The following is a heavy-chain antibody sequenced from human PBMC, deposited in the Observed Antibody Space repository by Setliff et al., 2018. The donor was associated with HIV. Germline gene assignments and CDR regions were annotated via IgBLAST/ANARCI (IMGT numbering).Heavy chain of an antibody. J-gene: IGHJ4*02. Sequence: PWGSLRLSCAASGFTFSSYAMSWVRQAPGKGLEWVSAISGSGGSTYYADSVKGRFTISRDNSKNTLYLQMNSLRAEDTAVYYCANPETPMVRGVITVWGQGTLVTVSS. CDR2: ISGSGGST. V-gene: IGHV3-23*01. CDR3: ANPETPMVRGVITV. D-gene: IGHD3-10*01. CDR1: GFTFSSYA.